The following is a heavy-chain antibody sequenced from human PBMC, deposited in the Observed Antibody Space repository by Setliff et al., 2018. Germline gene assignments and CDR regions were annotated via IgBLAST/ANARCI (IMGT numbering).Heavy chain of an antibody. CDR1: GYKFADYG. CDR2: INNYSFKT. D-gene: IGHD3-22*01. Sequence: ASVKVSCKASGYKFADYGITWVRQAPGQGLEWMGWINNYSFKTTYSQKFLDRVTMTTDTSATTAYMELKNLRSDDTAVYYCARINFYVSSGYYYAPDFWGQGTLVTVSS. CDR3: ARINFYVSSGYYYAPDF. V-gene: IGHV1-18*01. J-gene: IGHJ4*02.